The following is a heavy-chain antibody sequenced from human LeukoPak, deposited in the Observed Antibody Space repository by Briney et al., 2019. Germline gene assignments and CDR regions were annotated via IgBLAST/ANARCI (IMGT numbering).Heavy chain of an antibody. Sequence: PSETLSLTCNVSGGSIRGYYWSWIRQPPGKGLEWIGYIYYSGSTNYNPSLKSRVTISVDTSKNQFSLKLSSVTAADTAVYYCARVGVVNYYYYMDVWGKGTTVTISS. CDR2: IYYSGST. V-gene: IGHV4-59*01. J-gene: IGHJ6*03. CDR1: GGSIRGYY. CDR3: ARVGVVNYYYYMDV. D-gene: IGHD3-3*01.